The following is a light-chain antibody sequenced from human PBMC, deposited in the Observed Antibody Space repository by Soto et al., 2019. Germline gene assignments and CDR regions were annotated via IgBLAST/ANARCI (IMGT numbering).Light chain of an antibody. CDR3: QQSFTTPLT. CDR2: VAS. Sequence: DIQMTQSPSSLSASVGDRVTITCRASQSIGRFLNWHQQKPGKAPNVLINVASTLRSGVPSRFSGSGSGTDFNLTINSLQPEDFATYFRQQSFTTPLTFGGGTKVEIK. V-gene: IGKV1-39*01. CDR1: QSIGRF. J-gene: IGKJ4*01.